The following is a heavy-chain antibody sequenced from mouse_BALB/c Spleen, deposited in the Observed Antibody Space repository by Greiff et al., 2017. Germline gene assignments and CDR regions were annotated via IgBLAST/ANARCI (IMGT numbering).Heavy chain of an antibody. Sequence: EVQLVESGGGLVQPGGSLKLSCAASGFTFSSYGMSWVRQTPDKRLELVATINSNGGSTYYPDSVKGRFTISRDNAKNTLYLQMSSLKSEDTAMYYCARANYDYGDAMDYWGQGTSVTVSS. CDR1: GFTFSSYG. CDR3: ARANYDYGDAMDY. D-gene: IGHD2-4*01. CDR2: INSNGGST. J-gene: IGHJ4*01. V-gene: IGHV5-6-3*01.